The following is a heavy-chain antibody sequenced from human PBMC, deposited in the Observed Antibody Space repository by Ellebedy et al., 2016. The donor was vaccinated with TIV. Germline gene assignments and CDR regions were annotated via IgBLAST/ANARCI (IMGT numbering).Heavy chain of an antibody. Sequence: MPSETLSLTCAVSGGSISSTSLCRWVPHAPGPGLLWTGELFHSGTTNYNPSLKRRVTIAVDKSKNQFSLKLTSVTAADTAGYYCASSGWPGHWGQGTLVTVAS. V-gene: IGHV4-4*02. D-gene: IGHD6-19*01. CDR1: GGSISSTSL. CDR3: ASSGWPGH. J-gene: IGHJ4*02. CDR2: LFHSGTT.